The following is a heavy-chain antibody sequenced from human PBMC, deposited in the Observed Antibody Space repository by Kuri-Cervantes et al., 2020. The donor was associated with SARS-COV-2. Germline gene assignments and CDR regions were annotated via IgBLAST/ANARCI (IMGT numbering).Heavy chain of an antibody. V-gene: IGHV4-38-2*01. CDR3: ARRACSSTSCYRALRAFDI. CDR2: INHSGST. CDR1: GYSISSGYY. Sequence: SETLSLTCAVSGYSISSGYYWGWIRQPPGKGLEWIGEINHSGSTNYNPSLKSRVTISVDTSKNQFSLKLSSVTAADTAVYYCARRACSSTSCYRALRAFDIWGQGTMVTVSS. D-gene: IGHD2-2*01. J-gene: IGHJ3*02.